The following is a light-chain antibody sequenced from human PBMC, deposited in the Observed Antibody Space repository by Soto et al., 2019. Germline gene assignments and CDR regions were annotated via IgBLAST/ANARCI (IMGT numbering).Light chain of an antibody. J-gene: IGKJ4*01. Sequence: EIVLTQSPGTLSLSPGERATLSCRASQSVGRNYLAWFQQKPGQPPRLLVYHASITAAGIPDRFSGSGSGADVTLTISTLEPDDFAVYYCHQYAFSPLTFGGGTKVEI. V-gene: IGKV3-20*01. CDR2: HAS. CDR3: HQYAFSPLT. CDR1: QSVGRNY.